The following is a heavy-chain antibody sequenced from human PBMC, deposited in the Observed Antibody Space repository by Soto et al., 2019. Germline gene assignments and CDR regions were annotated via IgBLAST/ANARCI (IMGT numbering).Heavy chain of an antibody. CDR1: GFTFSDYP. J-gene: IGHJ4*02. V-gene: IGHV3-48*02. D-gene: IGHD2-15*01. CDR2: IRTISSAI. CDR3: ARETPSFDS. Sequence: PXXSLSLSCAASGFTFSDYPMHWVRQAPGKGLEWVSSIRTISSAIYFADSVRGRFTISRDNARNSLYLQMTSLRDEDTAVYYCARETPSFDSWGQGTLVTVSS.